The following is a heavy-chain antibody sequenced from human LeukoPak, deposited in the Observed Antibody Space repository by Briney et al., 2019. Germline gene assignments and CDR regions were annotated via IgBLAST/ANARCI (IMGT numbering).Heavy chain of an antibody. J-gene: IGHJ4*02. V-gene: IGHV3-23*01. CDR1: GFTFSSYA. CDR3: ASCFTDGDCEY. CDR2: ISGSGGAT. Sequence: GGSLRLSCAASGFTFSSYAMSWVRQAPGKGLEWVSVISGSGGATDYADSVKGRFTISRDNSKNTLYLQMNSLRAGDTAVYYCASCFTDGDCEYWGQGTLVTVSS. D-gene: IGHD4-17*01.